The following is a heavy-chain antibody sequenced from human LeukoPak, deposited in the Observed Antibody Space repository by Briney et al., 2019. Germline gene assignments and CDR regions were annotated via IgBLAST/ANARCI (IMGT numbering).Heavy chain of an antibody. J-gene: IGHJ5*02. CDR1: GITFSAYS. CDR3: ARWGTYASTSNWFDP. Sequence: GSLRLSCAASGITFSAYSLNWIRQSPGRGLEWIRYIYNSGSTYYNPSLKSRVTISVDTSKNQFSLRLSSVTAADTAVYYCARWGTYASTSNWFDPWGQGTLVTVSS. CDR2: IYNSGST. D-gene: IGHD2-2*01. V-gene: IGHV4-34*01.